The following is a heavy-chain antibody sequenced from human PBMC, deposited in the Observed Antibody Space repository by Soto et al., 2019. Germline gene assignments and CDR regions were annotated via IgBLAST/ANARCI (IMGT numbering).Heavy chain of an antibody. CDR3: ARRYYYDSTTYSPFDH. CDR1: GYSFTSYW. V-gene: IGHV5-51*01. Sequence: GESLKISCKGSGYSFTSYWIGWVRQMPGKGLEWMGIIYPGDSDTRYSPSFQGQVTISAEKSISTAYLQWSGLKASDTAMYYCARRYYYDSTTYSPFDHWGQGTLVTVS. CDR2: IYPGDSDT. J-gene: IGHJ4*02. D-gene: IGHD3-22*01.